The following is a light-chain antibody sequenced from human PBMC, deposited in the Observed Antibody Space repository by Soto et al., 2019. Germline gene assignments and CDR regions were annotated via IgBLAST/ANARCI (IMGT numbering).Light chain of an antibody. CDR3: QQSNNHPIS. V-gene: IGKV1-12*01. J-gene: IGKJ5*01. CDR2: DVS. CDR1: QAVNSW. Sequence: DNQLTQSPSSISASVGDRVTITCRSSQAVNSWLAWFQQKPGMAPKLVIYDVSSLQSGVPSRFSGSGSGTEFTLTISSLQPEDFATYYCQQSNNHPISFGQVTRLEIK.